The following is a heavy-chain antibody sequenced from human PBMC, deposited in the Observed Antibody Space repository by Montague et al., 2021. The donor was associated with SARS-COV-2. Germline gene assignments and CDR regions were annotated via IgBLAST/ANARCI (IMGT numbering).Heavy chain of an antibody. D-gene: IGHD1-20*01. CDR2: IYYSGST. CDR3: ARENNWNLNGWFDP. Sequence: SETLSLICTVSGGSISSYYWSWIRQPPGKGLEWIGYIYYSGSTNXXPSLKSRVTISVDTSKNQFSLKLSSVTAADTAVYYCARENNWNLNGWFDPWGQGTLVTVSS. J-gene: IGHJ5*02. V-gene: IGHV4-59*01. CDR1: GGSISSYY.